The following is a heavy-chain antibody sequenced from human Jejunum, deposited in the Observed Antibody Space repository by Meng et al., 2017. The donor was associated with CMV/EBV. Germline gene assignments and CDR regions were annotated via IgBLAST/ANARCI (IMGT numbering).Heavy chain of an antibody. CDR3: ATSTATTSNYRRVWNL. V-gene: IGHV1-69*02. D-gene: IGHD1-1*01. CDR2: VIPILNMA. CDR1: TVNTYT. Sequence: TVNTYTVNWGRQAPGQGLEWMGRVIPILNMADSAQNFQGRVTIIADRSTSTVYLELTSLRSDDTAVYYCATSTATTSNYRRVWNLWGQGTEVTVSS. J-gene: IGHJ4*02.